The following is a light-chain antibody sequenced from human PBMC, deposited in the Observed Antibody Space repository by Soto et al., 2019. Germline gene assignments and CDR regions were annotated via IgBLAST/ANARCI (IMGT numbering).Light chain of an antibody. CDR3: CSYAGGYTHAV. CDR1: SSDVGTYNY. J-gene: IGLJ2*01. V-gene: IGLV2-11*01. Sequence: QSVLTQPRSVSGPPGQSVSISCSGTSSDVGTYNYVSWYQQHPGKAPKLMIYDVSKRPSGVPDRFSGSKSGNTASLTISGLQADDEADYYCCSYAGGYTHAVFGGGTKVTV. CDR2: DVS.